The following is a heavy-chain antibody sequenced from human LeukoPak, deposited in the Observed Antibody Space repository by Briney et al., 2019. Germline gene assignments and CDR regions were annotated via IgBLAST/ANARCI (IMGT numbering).Heavy chain of an antibody. CDR1: GFTFSSYA. V-gene: IGHV3-23*01. J-gene: IGHJ6*03. Sequence: GGSXRLSCAASGFTFSSYAMSWVRQAPGKGLEWVSAISGSGGSTYYADSVKGRFTIARDNEKNTVYMKMNRQRAADTALYYCANQQYYYDSSGYHGPYYYYYMDVWGKGTTVTVSS. D-gene: IGHD3-22*01. CDR2: ISGSGGST. CDR3: ANQQYYYDSSGYHGPYYYYYMDV.